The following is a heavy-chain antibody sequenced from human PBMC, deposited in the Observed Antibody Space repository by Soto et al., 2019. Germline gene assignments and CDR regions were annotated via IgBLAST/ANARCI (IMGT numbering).Heavy chain of an antibody. CDR3: GRGRSGQIVVFY. D-gene: IGHD1-26*01. J-gene: IGHJ4*02. Sequence: ASVNVSCKTSGYTFTGHYIHWVRQAPQQGPEWVGEIGPESGATRYAQKFRGRVTMTMDTSITTVYMELKNLSPDDTAVYYCGRGRSGQIVVFYWGQGTPVTVSS. V-gene: IGHV1-2*02. CDR2: IGPESGAT. CDR1: GYTFTGHY.